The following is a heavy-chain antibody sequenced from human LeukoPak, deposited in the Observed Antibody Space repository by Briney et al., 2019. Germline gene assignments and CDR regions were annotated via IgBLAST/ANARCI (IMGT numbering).Heavy chain of an antibody. Sequence: GGSLGLSCVASGFTFSSYAMSWVRQAPGKGLEWVSGISGSGGSTYYADSVKGRFTISRDNSKNTLLLQMNSLRAEDTAVYYCAKETYSSGWYPYFDYWGQGTLVTVSS. D-gene: IGHD6-19*01. J-gene: IGHJ4*02. CDR3: AKETYSSGWYPYFDY. CDR1: GFTFSSYA. CDR2: ISGSGGST. V-gene: IGHV3-23*01.